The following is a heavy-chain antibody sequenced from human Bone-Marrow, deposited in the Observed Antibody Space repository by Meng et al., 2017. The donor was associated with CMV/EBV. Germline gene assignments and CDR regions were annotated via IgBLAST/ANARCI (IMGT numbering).Heavy chain of an antibody. CDR2: YFYSGTT. CDR1: GGSISRHS. CDR3: ARGFATITIFGVVIPIWFDP. Sequence: GSLRLSCSGSGGSISRHSWTWVRQPPGKGLEWIAYYFYSGTTNYNPSLKSRVTISVDTSKNQFSLKLTSVTAADTAVYYCARGFATITIFGVVIPIWFDPWGQGTLVTVSS. V-gene: IGHV4-59*11. D-gene: IGHD3-3*01. J-gene: IGHJ5*02.